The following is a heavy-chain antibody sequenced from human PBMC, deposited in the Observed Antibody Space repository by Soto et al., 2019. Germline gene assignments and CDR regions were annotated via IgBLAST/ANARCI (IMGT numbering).Heavy chain of an antibody. CDR1: GGTFSSYA. CDR3: ARRVDQRGGQHYYYGMDV. D-gene: IGHD3-10*01. Sequence: ASVKVSCKASGGTFSSYAISWVRQAPGQGLEWMGGIIPIFGTANYAQKFQGRVTITAGESTSTAYMELSSLRSEDTAVYYCARRVDQRGGQHYYYGMDVWGQGTTVTVSS. CDR2: IIPIFGTA. V-gene: IGHV1-69*13. J-gene: IGHJ6*02.